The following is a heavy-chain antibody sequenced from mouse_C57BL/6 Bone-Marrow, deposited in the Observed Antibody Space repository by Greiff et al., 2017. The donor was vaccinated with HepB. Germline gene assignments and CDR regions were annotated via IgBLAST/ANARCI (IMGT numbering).Heavy chain of an antibody. Sequence: EVMLVESEGGLVQPGRSMKLSCTASGFTFSDYYMAWVRQVPEKGLEWVANINYDGSSTYYLDSLKSRFIISRDNAKNILYLQMSSLKSEDTATYYCAREATVGFTGYFDVWGTGTTVTVSS. CDR2: INYDGSST. CDR3: AREATVGFTGYFDV. V-gene: IGHV5-16*01. CDR1: GFTFSDYY. D-gene: IGHD1-1*01. J-gene: IGHJ1*03.